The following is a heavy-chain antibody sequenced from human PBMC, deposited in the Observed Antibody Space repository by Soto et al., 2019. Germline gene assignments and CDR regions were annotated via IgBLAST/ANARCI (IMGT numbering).Heavy chain of an antibody. D-gene: IGHD3-16*02. Sequence: EVQLVESGGGLVQPGGSLRLSCAASGFTVSSNYMSWVRQAPGKGLEWVSVIYSGGSTYYADSVKGRFTISRHNSKNTLYLQMNSLRAEDTAVYYCARGPPIPNYDYIWGSYLYFDYWGQGTLVTVSS. J-gene: IGHJ4*02. CDR3: ARGPPIPNYDYIWGSYLYFDY. CDR1: GFTVSSNY. V-gene: IGHV3-53*04. CDR2: IYSGGST.